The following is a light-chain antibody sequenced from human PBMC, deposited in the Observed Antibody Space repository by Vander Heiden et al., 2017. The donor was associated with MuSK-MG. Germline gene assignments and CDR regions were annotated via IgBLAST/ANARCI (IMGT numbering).Light chain of an antibody. CDR1: QSVGTW. J-gene: IGKJ1*01. Sequence: DIQVTQSPSTLSASVGDTVTITCRASQSVGTWLAWFQHRPGTAPSLLIYKTSSLESGVPSRFSGSGSGTDFTLTINSLQPGDFATYYCQQYSDYPWTFGQGTKLEIK. V-gene: IGKV1-5*03. CDR2: KTS. CDR3: QQYSDYPWT.